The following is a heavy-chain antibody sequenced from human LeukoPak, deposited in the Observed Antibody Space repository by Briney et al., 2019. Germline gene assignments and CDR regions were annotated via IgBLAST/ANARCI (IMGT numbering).Heavy chain of an antibody. CDR3: ARHRIAARLPPFDY. Sequence: SETLSLTCAVYGGSFSGYYWSWIRQPPGKGLEWIGEINHSGSTKYNPSLKSRVTISVDTSKNQFSLKLSSVTAADTAVYYCARHRIAARLPPFDYWGQGTLVTVSS. J-gene: IGHJ4*02. CDR2: INHSGST. CDR1: GGSFSGYY. V-gene: IGHV4-34*01. D-gene: IGHD6-6*01.